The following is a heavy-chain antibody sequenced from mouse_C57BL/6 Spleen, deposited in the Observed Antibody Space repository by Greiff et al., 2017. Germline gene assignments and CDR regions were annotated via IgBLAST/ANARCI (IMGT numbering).Heavy chain of an antibody. V-gene: IGHV1-80*01. CDR3: ARSGPDWYFDV. J-gene: IGHJ1*03. CDR1: GYAFSSYW. D-gene: IGHD1-3*01. Sequence: QVQLQQSGAELVKPGASVKISCKASGYAFSSYWMNWVKQRHGKGLEWIGQIYPGDGDTNYNGKFKGKATLTADKSSSTAYMQLSSLTSEDSAVYFCARSGPDWYFDVWGTGTTVTVSS. CDR2: IYPGDGDT.